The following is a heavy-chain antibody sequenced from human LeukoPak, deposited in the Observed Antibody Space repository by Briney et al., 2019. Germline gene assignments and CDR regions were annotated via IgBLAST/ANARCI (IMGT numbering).Heavy chain of an antibody. J-gene: IGHJ6*03. Sequence: SETLSLTCTVSGGSISSGSYYWSWIRQPAGKGLEWIGRIYTSGSTNYNPSLKSRVTISVDTSKNQFSLKLSSVTAADTAVYYCARDGTTVTTFSYYYMDVWGKGTTVTVSS. V-gene: IGHV4-61*02. D-gene: IGHD4-17*01. CDR1: GGSISSGSYY. CDR3: ARDGTTVTTFSYYYMDV. CDR2: IYTSGST.